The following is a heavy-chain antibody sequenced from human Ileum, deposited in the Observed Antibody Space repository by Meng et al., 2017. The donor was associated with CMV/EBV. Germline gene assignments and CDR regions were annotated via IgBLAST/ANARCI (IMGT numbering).Heavy chain of an antibody. CDR3: AKDRGGWPY. D-gene: IGHD3-16*01. J-gene: IGHJ4*02. CDR2: ISGSGVST. V-gene: IGHV3-23*01. Sequence: GESLKISCAASGFSVSSDYMSWVRQAPGKGLEWVSAISGSGVSTYYADSVKGRFTISRDNSKNTLYLQMSSLRGEDTAVYYCAKDRGGWPYWGQGTLVTVSS. CDR1: GFSVSSDY.